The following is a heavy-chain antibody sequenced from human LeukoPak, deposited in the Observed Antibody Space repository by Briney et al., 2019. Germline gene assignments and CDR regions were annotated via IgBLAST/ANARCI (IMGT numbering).Heavy chain of an antibody. Sequence: PGGSLRLSCAASGFTFSSYWMSWVRQAPGKGLEWVANIKQDGSEKYYVDSVKGRFTISRDNAKNSLYLQMNSLRAEDTAVYYCARDRYYYDSSGYYYNAFDIWGQGTMVTVSS. CDR3: ARDRYYYDSSGYYYNAFDI. J-gene: IGHJ3*02. CDR2: IKQDGSEK. D-gene: IGHD3-22*01. V-gene: IGHV3-7*01. CDR1: GFTFSSYW.